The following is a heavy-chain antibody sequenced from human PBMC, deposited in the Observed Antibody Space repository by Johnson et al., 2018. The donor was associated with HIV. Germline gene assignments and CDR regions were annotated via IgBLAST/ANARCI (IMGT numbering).Heavy chain of an antibody. CDR2: IRQDGSEK. V-gene: IGHV3-7*01. CDR1: GYSFRNSA. Sequence: VQLVESGGGVVQPGRSLRLSCVASGYSFRNSAMHWVRQAPGKGLEWVAKIRQDGSEKYYVDSVKGRFTISRDNAKNSLYLQMNGLRAEDTAVYYCARNEYSNYGGRDAFDIWGQGTMVTVPS. J-gene: IGHJ3*02. CDR3: ARNEYSNYGGRDAFDI. D-gene: IGHD4-11*01.